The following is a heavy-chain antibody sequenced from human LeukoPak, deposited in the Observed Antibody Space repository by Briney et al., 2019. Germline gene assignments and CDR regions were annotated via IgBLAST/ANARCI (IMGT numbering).Heavy chain of an antibody. CDR1: GLTGSHNY. Sequence: PGGSLRLSCAASGLTGSHNYVTWVRQAPGKGPEWVSVISSSAGSTYYADSVKGRFTISRDNSKNTLYLQMNSLRAEDTAVYYCAKGSGRGYSYGLEYWGQGTLVTVSS. J-gene: IGHJ4*02. D-gene: IGHD5-18*01. CDR3: AKGSGRGYSYGLEY. V-gene: IGHV3-23*01. CDR2: ISSSAGST.